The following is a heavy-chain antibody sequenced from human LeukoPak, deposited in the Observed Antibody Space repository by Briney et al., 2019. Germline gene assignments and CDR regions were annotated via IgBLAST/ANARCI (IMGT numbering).Heavy chain of an antibody. D-gene: IGHD3-22*01. CDR2: ISGSGGST. CDR3: AKTLSDYYDSSGYYCFDY. V-gene: IGHV3-23*01. CDR1: GFTFSSYA. Sequence: GGSLRLSCAASGFTFSSYAMSWVRQAPGKGLEWVSAISGSGGSTYYADSVKGRFTISRDNSKNTLYLQMNSLRAEDTAVYYCAKTLSDYYDSSGYYCFDYWGQGTLVTVSS. J-gene: IGHJ4*02.